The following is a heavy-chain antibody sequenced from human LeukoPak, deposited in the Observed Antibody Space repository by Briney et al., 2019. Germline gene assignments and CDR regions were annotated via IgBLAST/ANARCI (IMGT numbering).Heavy chain of an antibody. CDR2: IYSGGST. CDR3: ARVDTMVRGVITYYYYYGMDV. J-gene: IGHJ6*02. Sequence: GGSLRLSCAASGFTFSSNYMSWVRQAPGKGLEWVSVIYSGGSTYYADSVKGRFTISRDNSKNTLYPQMNSLRAEDTAVYYCARVDTMVRGVITYYYYYGMDVWGQGTTVTVSS. V-gene: IGHV3-66*01. CDR1: GFTFSSNY. D-gene: IGHD3-10*01.